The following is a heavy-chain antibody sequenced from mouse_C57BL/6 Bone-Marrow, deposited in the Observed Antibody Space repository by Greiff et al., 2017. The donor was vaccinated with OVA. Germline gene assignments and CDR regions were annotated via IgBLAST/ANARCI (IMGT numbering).Heavy chain of an antibody. CDR3: ARRGGPGYWYFDV. Sequence: HVQLQPPWAELVMPGASVQLSCKASGYTFTSSWMHWVKQRPGQGLAWIGEIDPSDSYTNYNQKFKGKSTLTVDKSSSTDYMQLSSLTSEDSAVDYGARRGGPGYWYFDVWGTGITVTVSS. J-gene: IGHJ1*03. V-gene: IGHV1-69*01. CDR2: IDPSDSYT. D-gene: IGHD3-3*01. CDR1: GYTFTSSW.